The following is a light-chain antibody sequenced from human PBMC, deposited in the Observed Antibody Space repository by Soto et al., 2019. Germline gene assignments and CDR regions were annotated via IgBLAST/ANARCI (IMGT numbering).Light chain of an antibody. CDR1: QSVSSY. Sequence: EIVLTQSPATLSLSPGERATLSCRASQSVSSYLAWYQHKPGQAPRLLIYDASNRATGIPARFSGSGSGTDFTLTISSLDPEDFAVYYCQQRSNWPLITFGQGTRLEIK. CDR3: QQRSNWPLIT. V-gene: IGKV3-11*01. CDR2: DAS. J-gene: IGKJ5*01.